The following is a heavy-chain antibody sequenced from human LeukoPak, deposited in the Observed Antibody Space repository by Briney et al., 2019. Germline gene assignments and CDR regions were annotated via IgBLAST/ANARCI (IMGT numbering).Heavy chain of an antibody. J-gene: IGHJ4*02. CDR3: AKGPRCSSTSCYGTHYFDY. Sequence: GGSLRLSCAASGITFSTYAMSWVRQAPGKRLEWVSAIGGSGGSTYYADSVKGRFTISRDNSKNTLYLQMNSLRAEDTAVYYCAKGPRCSSTSCYGTHYFDYWGQGTLVTVSS. V-gene: IGHV3-23*01. CDR2: IGGSGGST. D-gene: IGHD2-2*01. CDR1: GITFSTYA.